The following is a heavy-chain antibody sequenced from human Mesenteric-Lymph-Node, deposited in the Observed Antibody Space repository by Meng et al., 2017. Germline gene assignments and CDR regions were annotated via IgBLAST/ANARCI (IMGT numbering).Heavy chain of an antibody. V-gene: IGHV3-9*01. CDR1: GFTFDDYA. J-gene: IGHJ3*02. CDR3: AKDIYPDQWLVNDAFDI. CDR2: ISWNSGSI. D-gene: IGHD6-19*01. Sequence: GGSLRLSCAASGFTFDDYAMHWVRQAPGKGLEWVSGISWNSGSIGYADSVKGRFTISRDNAKNSLYLQMNSLRAEDTALYYCAKDIYPDQWLVNDAFDIWGQGTMVTVSS.